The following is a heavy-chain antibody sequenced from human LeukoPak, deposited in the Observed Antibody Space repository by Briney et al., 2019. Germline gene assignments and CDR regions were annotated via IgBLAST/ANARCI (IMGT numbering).Heavy chain of an antibody. Sequence: GASVKVSCKASGYTFSSYYMHWVRQAPGQGLEWMGIINPSGGSTSYAQKFQGRVTMTRDMSTSTVYMELSSLRSEDTAVYYCAREPSGWYFYYYYMDVWGKGTTVTVSS. CDR1: GYTFSSYY. V-gene: IGHV1-46*01. D-gene: IGHD6-19*01. CDR2: INPSGGST. CDR3: AREPSGWYFYYYYMDV. J-gene: IGHJ6*03.